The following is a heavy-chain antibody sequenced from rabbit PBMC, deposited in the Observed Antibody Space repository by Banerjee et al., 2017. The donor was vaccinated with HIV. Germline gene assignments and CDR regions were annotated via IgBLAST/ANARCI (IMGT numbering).Heavy chain of an antibody. J-gene: IGHJ4*01. V-gene: IGHV1S47*01. CDR2: IYSGSGRT. CDR3: ARDPSVDDYGDSLYYFDL. CDR1: GFDFSSNA. D-gene: IGHD2-1*01. Sequence: QEQLVKSGGGLVQPEGSLSLTCKASGFDFSSNAMCWVRQAPGKGLEWIGCIYSGSGRTYYASWAKGRFSISRSTSLNTVTLQMTSLTAADTATYFCARDPSVDDYGDSLYYFDLWGPGTLVTVS.